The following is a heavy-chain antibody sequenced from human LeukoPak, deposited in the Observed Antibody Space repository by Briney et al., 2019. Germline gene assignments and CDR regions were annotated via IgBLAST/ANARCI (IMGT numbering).Heavy chain of an antibody. J-gene: IGHJ6*02. CDR1: GYTFTSYD. D-gene: IGHD3-10*01. CDR3: ARNSLILLWFCELLSYYYYYGMDV. Sequence: EASVKVSCKASGYTFTSYDINWVRQATGHGLEWMGSINPNSGNTCYAENLQGRVTMTRNNSISTAYMELSILRSEDTAVYYCARNSLILLWFCELLSYYYYYGMDVWGQGTTVTVSS. CDR2: INPNSGNT. V-gene: IGHV1-8*01.